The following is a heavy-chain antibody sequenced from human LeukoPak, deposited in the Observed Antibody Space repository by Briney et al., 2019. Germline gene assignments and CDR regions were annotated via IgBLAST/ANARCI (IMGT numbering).Heavy chain of an antibody. CDR2: INTNTGNP. CDR3: ARDGSGYSGYDVAWYYYYYYMDV. CDR1: GYTFTSYA. V-gene: IGHV7-4-1*02. J-gene: IGHJ6*03. D-gene: IGHD5-12*01. Sequence: DSVKVSCKASGYTFTSYAMNWVRQAPGQGLEWMGWINTNTGNPTYAQGFTGRFVFSLDTSVSTAYLQISSLKAEDTAVYYCARDGSGYSGYDVAWYYYYYYMDVWGKGTTVTVSS.